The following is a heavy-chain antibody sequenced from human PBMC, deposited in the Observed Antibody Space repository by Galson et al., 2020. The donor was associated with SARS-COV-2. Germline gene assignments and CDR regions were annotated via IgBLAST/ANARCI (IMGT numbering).Heavy chain of an antibody. D-gene: IGHD3-10*01. J-gene: IGHJ6*02. CDR1: GYTFTGYY. CDR3: ARRVLWFGDPSGQDYYYYGMDV. Sequence: ASVKVSCKASGYTFTGYYMHWVRQAPGQGLEWMGWINPNSGGTNYAQKFQGRVTMTRDTSISTAYMELSRLRSDDTAVYYCARRVLWFGDPSGQDYYYYGMDVWGQGTTVTVSS. V-gene: IGHV1-2*02. CDR2: INPNSGGT.